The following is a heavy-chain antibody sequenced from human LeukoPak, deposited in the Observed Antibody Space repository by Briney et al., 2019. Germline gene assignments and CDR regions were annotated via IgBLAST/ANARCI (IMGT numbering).Heavy chain of an antibody. V-gene: IGHV4-59*08. CDR1: GGSISSYY. D-gene: IGHD6-13*01. J-gene: IGHJ4*02. CDR3: ARHEYSSSWYGRRYFDY. CDR2: IYYSGST. Sequence: SETLSLTCTVSGGSISSYYWSWIRQPPGKGLEWIGYIYYSGSTNYNPSLKSRVTISVDTSKNQFSLKLSSVTAADTAVYYCARHEYSSSWYGRRYFDYWGQGTQVTVSS.